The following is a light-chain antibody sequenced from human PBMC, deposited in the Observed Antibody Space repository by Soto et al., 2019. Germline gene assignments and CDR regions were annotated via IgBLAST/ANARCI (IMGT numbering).Light chain of an antibody. V-gene: IGLV1-44*01. CDR1: SSNIGSNT. CDR2: SNN. J-gene: IGLJ2*01. CDR3: AAWDDSLNGVV. Sequence: QSVLTQPPSASGTPGQRVTLSCSGSSSNIGSNTVNWYQQLPGTAPKLLIYSNNQRPSGVPDRFSGSKSGTSASLAISGLQSGDEADYYCAAWDDSLNGVVFGGGTKLTVL.